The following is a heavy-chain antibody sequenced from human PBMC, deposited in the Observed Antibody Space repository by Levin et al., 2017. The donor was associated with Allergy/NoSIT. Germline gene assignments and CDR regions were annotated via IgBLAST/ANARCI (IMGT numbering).Heavy chain of an antibody. CDR1: GFTFSGYP. V-gene: IGHV3-21*01. Sequence: SCAASGFTFSGYPLNWVRQAPGKGLEWVSSISSSSTYIYYADSLKGRFTISRDDAKNSLSLQMNSLRVEDRAVYYCASDGSYDTLDIWGQGTMVTVSS. CDR2: ISSSSTYI. J-gene: IGHJ3*02. CDR3: ASDGSYDTLDI. D-gene: IGHD6-6*01.